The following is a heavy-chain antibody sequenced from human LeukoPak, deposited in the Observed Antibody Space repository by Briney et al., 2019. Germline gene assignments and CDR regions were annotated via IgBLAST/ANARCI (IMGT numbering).Heavy chain of an antibody. CDR2: MNPNSGNT. J-gene: IGHJ5*02. CDR3: ARSYDSSGYDWFDP. V-gene: IGHV1-8*01. Sequence: GASVKVSCKASGYTFTSYDINWVRQATGQGLEWMGWMNPNSGNTGYAQKFQGRVTMTRNTSISTAYMALSSLRSEDTAVYYCARSYDSSGYDWFDPWGQGTLVTVSS. D-gene: IGHD3-22*01. CDR1: GYTFTSYD.